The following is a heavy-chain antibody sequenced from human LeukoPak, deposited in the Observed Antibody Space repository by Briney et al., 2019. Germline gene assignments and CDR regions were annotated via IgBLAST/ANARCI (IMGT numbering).Heavy chain of an antibody. J-gene: IGHJ5*02. CDR2: IRYDAINK. D-gene: IGHD4-11*01. CDR3: AKGPMTKLDL. V-gene: IGHV3-30*02. Sequence: GGSLRLSCAASGFTFSTYGMHWVRQAPGKGLEWVAFIRYDAINKYYADSVKGRFTISRDNSGNTLYLQMNSLRAEDTAVYYCAKGPMTKLDLWGQGTLVTVSS. CDR1: GFTFSTYG.